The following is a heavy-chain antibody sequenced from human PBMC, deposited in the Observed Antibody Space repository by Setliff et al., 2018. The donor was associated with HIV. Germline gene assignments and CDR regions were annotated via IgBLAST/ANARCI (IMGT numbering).Heavy chain of an antibody. V-gene: IGHV4-38-2*01. CDR3: ARNHYYGSGKNRWFDP. D-gene: IGHD3-10*01. J-gene: IGHJ5*02. CDR2: SYHTGSK. Sequence: SETLSLTCAVYGYPIDSGFYWGWIRQTPGKGLEWIASSYHTGSKYYNPSLKRRVTISVDTSKNQFSLKLTSVTAADTAVYYCARNHYYGSGKNRWFDPWGQGMLVTVSS. CDR1: GYPIDSGFY.